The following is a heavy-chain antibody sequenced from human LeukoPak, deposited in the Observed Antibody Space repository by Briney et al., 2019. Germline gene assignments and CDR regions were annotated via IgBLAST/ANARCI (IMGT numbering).Heavy chain of an antibody. CDR2: IRYDGNNK. D-gene: IGHD2-2*01. Sequence: GSPRLSCSASGFTFSSYGMQWVRQAPGKGLEGGAFIRYDGNNKYYADSVKGRFTISRDNSKNTLYLQMNSLRAEDTAVYYCAKDVRYCSSTSCYSPHYYYYYMDVWGKGTTVTISS. V-gene: IGHV3-30*02. J-gene: IGHJ6*03. CDR3: AKDVRYCSSTSCYSPHYYYYYMDV. CDR1: GFTFSSYG.